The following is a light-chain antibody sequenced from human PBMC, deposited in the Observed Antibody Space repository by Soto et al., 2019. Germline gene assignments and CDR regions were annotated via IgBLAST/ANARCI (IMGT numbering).Light chain of an antibody. J-gene: IGKJ2*01. CDR2: GAS. CDR1: QSVSSSY. CDR3: QQYGSSPMYT. V-gene: IGKV3-20*01. Sequence: EIVLTQSPGTLSLSPGERATLSCRASQSVSSSYLAWYQQKPGQAPRLLIYGASSRATGIPDRFSGSGSGTDSTLTISRLEPEDCAVYYCQQYGSSPMYTCGQGTKLEIK.